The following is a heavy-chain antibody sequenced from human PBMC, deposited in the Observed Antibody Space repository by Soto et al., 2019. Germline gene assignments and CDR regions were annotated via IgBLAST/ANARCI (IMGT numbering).Heavy chain of an antibody. J-gene: IGHJ4*02. CDR1: VFTLTRYA. Sequence: WSLRLSCSASVFTLTRYAMHWFRQAPGKGLEWVAVISYDGGSIFYADSVKGRFTISRDASRNTVFLQTNSLRSEDTAVYYCARDWGAVASYYFDNWGQGTPVTVS. CDR3: ARDWGAVASYYFDN. D-gene: IGHD6-19*01. V-gene: IGHV3-30*04. CDR2: ISYDGGSI.